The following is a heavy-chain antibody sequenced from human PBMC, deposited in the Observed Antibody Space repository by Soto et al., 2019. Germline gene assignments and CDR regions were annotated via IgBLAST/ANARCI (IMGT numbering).Heavy chain of an antibody. D-gene: IGHD6-19*01. CDR2: MSGTGGST. CDR1: GFTFSRYA. J-gene: IGHJ4*02. V-gene: IGHV3-23*01. Sequence: EVQLLESGGGLVQPGRSLRLSCAASGFTFSRYAMNWVRQAPGKGLEWVSAMSGTGGSTYYADSVKGRFTISRDNSKNTLSLQMNSLRVEDTPVFYRAKAGFSSGWSPSYFDYWGLGTLVTVSS. CDR3: AKAGFSSGWSPSYFDY.